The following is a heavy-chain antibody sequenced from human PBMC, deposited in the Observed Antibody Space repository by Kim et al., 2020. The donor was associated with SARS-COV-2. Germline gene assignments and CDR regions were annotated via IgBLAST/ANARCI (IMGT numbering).Heavy chain of an antibody. J-gene: IGHJ4*01. CDR2: ISYDGSNK. D-gene: IGHD3-22*01. CDR3: AKDYYDSSGYSYYFDY. CDR1: GFTFSSYG. Sequence: GGSLRLSCAASGFTFSSYGMHWVRQAPGKGLEWVAVISYDGSNKYYADSVKGRFTISRDNSKNTLYLQMNSLRAEDTAVYYCAKDYYDSSGYSYYFDYWG. V-gene: IGHV3-30*18.